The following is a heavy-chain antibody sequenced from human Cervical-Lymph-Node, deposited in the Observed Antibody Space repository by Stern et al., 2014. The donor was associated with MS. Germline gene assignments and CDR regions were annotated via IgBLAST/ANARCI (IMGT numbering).Heavy chain of an antibody. Sequence: VQLVQSGAEVKKPGESLKISCEGFGYNFIAQWIGWVRQMPGKGLEYMGIIHPGDSDTRYTSSFQGHIPLSVDRSISTAFLQWSSLKASDTGIYYCASAGTGGRFVWGQGTTVTVSS. D-gene: IGHD3-16*01. CDR1: GYNFIAQW. CDR2: IHPGDSDT. V-gene: IGHV5-51*03. J-gene: IGHJ6*02. CDR3: ASAGTGGRFV.